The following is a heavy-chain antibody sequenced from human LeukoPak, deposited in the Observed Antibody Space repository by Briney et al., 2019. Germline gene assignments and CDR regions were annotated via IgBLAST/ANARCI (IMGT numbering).Heavy chain of an antibody. CDR3: ARGGQTTVTAFDY. CDR2: IKQDGSEK. V-gene: IGHV3-7*01. J-gene: IGHJ4*02. D-gene: IGHD4-17*01. CDR1: GFTFSSYW. Sequence: GGSLRLSCTASGFTFSSYWMNWVRQAPGKGLEWVANIKQDGSEKYYVDSVKGRFTISRDNAKNSLYLQMNSLRAEDTAVYYCARGGQTTVTAFDYWGQGTLVTVSS.